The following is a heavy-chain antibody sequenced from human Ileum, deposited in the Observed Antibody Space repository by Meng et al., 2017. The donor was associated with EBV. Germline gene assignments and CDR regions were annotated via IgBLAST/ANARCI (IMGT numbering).Heavy chain of an antibody. V-gene: IGHV1-69*01. D-gene: IGHD6-13*01. CDR1: GGTFKSYA. J-gene: IGHJ4*02. CDR3: ARGNRYSSSVYFDY. CDR2: IIPIFGTA. Sequence: QGLRVEEGEEEKKRGFTVKVIRKAAGGTFKSYAISWVGQAPGQGLEWLGGIIPIFGTANYAQKLQGRVTITADESTSTDYMELSSLSSEDTAVYYCARGNRYSSSVYFDYWGQGTLVTVSS.